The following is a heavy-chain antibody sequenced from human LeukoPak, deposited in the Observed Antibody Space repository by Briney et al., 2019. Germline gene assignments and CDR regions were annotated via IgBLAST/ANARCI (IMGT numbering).Heavy chain of an antibody. V-gene: IGHV3-21*04. CDR2: ISSSSSNI. J-gene: IGHJ4*02. CDR1: GFTFSSYS. D-gene: IGHD6-19*01. CDR3: ARDSSGCNYFDY. Sequence: PGGSLRLSCAASGFTFSSYSMNWVRQAPGKGLEWVSSISSSSSNIGYADSVKGRFTIPRDNAKNSLYLQMNSLRAEDTAVYDCARDSSGCNYFDYWGQGTLVTVSS.